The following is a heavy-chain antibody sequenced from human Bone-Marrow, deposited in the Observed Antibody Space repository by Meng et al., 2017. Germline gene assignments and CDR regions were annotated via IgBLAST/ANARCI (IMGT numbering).Heavy chain of an antibody. CDR1: GFTFSDYY. J-gene: IGHJ4*02. Sequence: GESLKISCAASGFTFSDYYMSWIRQAPGKGLEWVSYISSSGSNIYYADSVKGRFTISRDNAKNSLYLQMNSLRAEDTAVYYCARGRPTEYSSSWYLFDYWGQGTLVTVSS. CDR2: ISSSGSNI. V-gene: IGHV3-11*01. D-gene: IGHD6-13*01. CDR3: ARGRPTEYSSSWYLFDY.